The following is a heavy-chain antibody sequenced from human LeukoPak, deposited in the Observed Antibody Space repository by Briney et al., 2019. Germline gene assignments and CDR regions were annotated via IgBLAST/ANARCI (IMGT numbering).Heavy chain of an antibody. CDR3: ARAAAGGDWFDP. Sequence: ASVKVSCKASGYTFTNYGISWVRQAPGQGLEWMGWISAYNGNTNYAQKLQGRVTMTTDTSTSTAYMELRSLRSDDTAVYYCARAAAGGDWFDPWGQGTLVTVSS. J-gene: IGHJ5*02. CDR2: ISAYNGNT. CDR1: GYTFTNYG. D-gene: IGHD1-26*01. V-gene: IGHV1-18*01.